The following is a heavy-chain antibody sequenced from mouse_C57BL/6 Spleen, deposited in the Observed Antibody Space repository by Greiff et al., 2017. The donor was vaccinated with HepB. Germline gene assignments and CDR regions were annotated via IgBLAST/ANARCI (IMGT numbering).Heavy chain of an antibody. Sequence: VQLQQSGPELVKPGASVKISCKASGYTFTDYYMNWVKQSHGKSLEWIGDINPNNGGTSYNQKFKGKATLTVDKSSSTAYMELRSLTSEDSAVYYCANYYGSSYAMDYWGQRTSVTVSS. CDR2: INPNNGGT. J-gene: IGHJ4*01. CDR3: ANYYGSSYAMDY. CDR1: GYTFTDYY. D-gene: IGHD1-1*01. V-gene: IGHV1-26*01.